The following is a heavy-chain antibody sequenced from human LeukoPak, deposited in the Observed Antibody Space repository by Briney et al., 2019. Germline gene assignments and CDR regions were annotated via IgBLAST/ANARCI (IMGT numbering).Heavy chain of an antibody. V-gene: IGHV3-23*01. CDR1: GFTFSSYA. J-gene: IGHJ4*02. CDR3: ARGRDEYSSSGPTDY. CDR2: ISGSGGST. D-gene: IGHD6-6*01. Sequence: GGSLRLSCAASGFTFSSYAMSWVRQAPGKGLEWVSAISGSGGSTYYADSVKGRFTISRDNSKNTLYLQMNSLRAEDTAVYYCARGRDEYSSSGPTDYWGQGTLVTVSS.